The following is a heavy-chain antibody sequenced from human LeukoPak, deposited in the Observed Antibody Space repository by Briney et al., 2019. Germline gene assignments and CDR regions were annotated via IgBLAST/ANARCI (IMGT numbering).Heavy chain of an antibody. V-gene: IGHV1-46*01. J-gene: IGHJ3*02. CDR3: ARDISGSYPNSDAFDI. CDR2: INPSGGST. CDR1: GYTFTSYY. D-gene: IGHD1-26*01. Sequence: ASVKVSCKASGYTFTSYYMHWVRQAPGQGLEWMGIINPSGGSTSYAQKFQGRVTMTRDTSTSTVYMELSSLRSEDTAVYYCARDISGSYPNSDAFDIWGQGTMVTVSS.